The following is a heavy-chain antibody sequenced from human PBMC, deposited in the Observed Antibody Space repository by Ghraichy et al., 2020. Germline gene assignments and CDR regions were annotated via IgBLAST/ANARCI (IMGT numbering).Heavy chain of an antibody. CDR3: ARGLQGRVKNYYYYYGMDV. V-gene: IGHV4-34*01. J-gene: IGHJ6*02. CDR2: INHSGST. CDR1: GGSFSGYY. D-gene: IGHD3-10*01. Sequence: SETLSLTCAVYGGSFSGYYWSWIRQPPGKGLEWIGEINHSGSTNYNPSLKSRVTISVDTSKNQFSLKLSSVTAADTAVYYCARGLQGRVKNYYYYYGMDVWGQGTTVTVSS.